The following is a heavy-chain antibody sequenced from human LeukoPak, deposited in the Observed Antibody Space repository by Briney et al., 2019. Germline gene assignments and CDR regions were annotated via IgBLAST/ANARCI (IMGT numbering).Heavy chain of an antibody. J-gene: IGHJ4*02. CDR1: GFTXSSYX. CDR3: ARDVGYYYDSSGYSPAAY. D-gene: IGHD3-22*01. CDR2: ISYDGSNK. Sequence: SGFTXSSYXXHWVRXAPGKXXEWVAVISYDGSNKYYADSVKGRFTISRDNSKNTLYLQMNSLRAEDTAVYYCARDVGYYYDSSGYSPAAYWGQGTLVTVSS. V-gene: IGHV3-30-3*01.